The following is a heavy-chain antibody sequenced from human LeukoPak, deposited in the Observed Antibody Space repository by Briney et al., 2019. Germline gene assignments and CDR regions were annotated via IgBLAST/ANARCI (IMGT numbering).Heavy chain of an antibody. CDR2: ISGNDAST. J-gene: IGHJ4*02. V-gene: IGHV3-23*01. CDR1: GFTCSSYA. D-gene: IGHD3-10*01. CDR3: AKGLYFGELLGPCDF. Sequence: GGSLRLSCAASGFTCSSYAMTWVRQAPGKGLEWVSVISGNDASTYYADSVKGRFTISRDNSNNTLYLQTNSLRAEDTAVYYCAKGLYFGELLGPCDFWGQGTLVTVSS.